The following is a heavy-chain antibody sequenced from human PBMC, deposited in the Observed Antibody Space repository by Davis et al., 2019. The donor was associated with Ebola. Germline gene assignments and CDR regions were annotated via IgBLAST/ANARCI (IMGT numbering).Heavy chain of an antibody. CDR3: ARGYTGWFDP. CDR1: GGSFSGYY. CDR2: IHESGNT. J-gene: IGHJ5*02. V-gene: IGHV4-34*01. Sequence: SEILSLTCAVYGGSFSGYYWSWIRQPPGKGLEWIGEIHESGNTNYNPSLKSRVSISVDTSKNQFSLKLTSMTAADTAVYYCARGYTGWFDPWGQGTLVTVSS. D-gene: IGHD2-2*02.